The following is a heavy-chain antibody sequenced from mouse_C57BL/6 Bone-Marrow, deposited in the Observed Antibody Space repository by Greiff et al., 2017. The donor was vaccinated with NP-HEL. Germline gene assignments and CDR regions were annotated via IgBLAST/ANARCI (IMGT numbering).Heavy chain of an antibody. CDR3: ARHGTEYFDV. Sequence: DVQLVESGGDLVKPGGSLKLSCAASGFTFSSYGMSWVRQTPDKRLEWVATISSGGSYTYYPDSVKGRFTISRDNAKNTLYLQMSSLKSEDTAMYYCARHGTEYFDVWGTGTTVTVSS. CDR1: GFTFSSYG. D-gene: IGHD4-1*01. CDR2: ISSGGSYT. J-gene: IGHJ1*03. V-gene: IGHV5-6*01.